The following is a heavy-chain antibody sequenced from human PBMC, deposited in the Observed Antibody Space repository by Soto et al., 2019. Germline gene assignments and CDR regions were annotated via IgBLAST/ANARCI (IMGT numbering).Heavy chain of an antibody. V-gene: IGHV4-59*01. CDR2: VYYTGTT. D-gene: IGHD6-13*01. Sequence: SQTLSLTCTVSGGSISSYFYIWVRQPPGKGLEWIGPVYYTGTTDYNPSLKSRVTISVDTSKTQFSLNLRSVTAADTAVYYCARDLAAVPGAFDYWGRGTLVTVSS. J-gene: IGHJ4*02. CDR3: ARDLAAVPGAFDY. CDR1: GGSISSYF.